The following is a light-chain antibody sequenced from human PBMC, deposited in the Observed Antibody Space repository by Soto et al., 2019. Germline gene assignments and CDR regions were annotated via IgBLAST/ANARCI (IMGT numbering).Light chain of an antibody. V-gene: IGLV2-8*01. Sequence: QSAPTQPPSASGSPGQSVTISCTGTSSDVGSYKYVSWYQQHPGKAPKLMIHEVSKRPSGVPDRFSGSKSGNTASLTVSGLQAEDEADYYCSSYADNNSLVFGGGTQLTVL. J-gene: IGLJ2*01. CDR1: SSDVGSYKY. CDR2: EVS. CDR3: SSYADNNSLV.